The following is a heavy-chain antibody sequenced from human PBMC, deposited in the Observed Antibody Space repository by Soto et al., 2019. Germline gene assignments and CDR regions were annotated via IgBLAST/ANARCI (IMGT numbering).Heavy chain of an antibody. CDR1: GGSISSGGYY. J-gene: IGHJ4*02. CDR3: ARDLEAHYYGSGSYYPSDY. V-gene: IGHV4-31*03. Sequence: SETLSLTCTVSGGSISSGGYYWSWIRQHPGKGLEWIGYIYYSGSTYYNPSLKSRVTISVDTSKNQFSLKLSSVTAADTAVYYCARDLEAHYYGSGSYYPSDYWGQGTLVTVSS. CDR2: IYYSGST. D-gene: IGHD3-10*01.